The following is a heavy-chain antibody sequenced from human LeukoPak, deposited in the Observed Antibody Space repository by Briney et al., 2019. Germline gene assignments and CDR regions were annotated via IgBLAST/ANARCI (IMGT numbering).Heavy chain of an antibody. D-gene: IGHD3-9*01. J-gene: IGHJ1*01. CDR1: GGSISSYY. CDR3: ARASPSYYDILSYFQH. Sequence: SETLSLTCTVSGGSISSYYWSCIRQPPGKGLEWSGYIYYSGSTNYNPSLKSRVTISVDTSKNQFSLKLSSVTAADTAVYYCARASPSYYDILSYFQHWGQGTLVTVSS. V-gene: IGHV4-59*01. CDR2: IYYSGST.